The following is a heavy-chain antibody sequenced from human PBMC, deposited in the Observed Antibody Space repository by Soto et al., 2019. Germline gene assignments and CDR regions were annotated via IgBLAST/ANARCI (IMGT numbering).Heavy chain of an antibody. CDR2: IWYDGSNK. CDR3: ARWGPDKVLDY. D-gene: IGHD3-16*01. V-gene: IGHV3-33*01. Sequence: QVQLVESGGGVVQPGRSLRVSCAASGFTFSSHGMHWVRQAPCKGLEWVAVIWYDGSNKYYGESVKGRFIISRDNSKNTVDLQMNSLIAEDTAIYDCARWGPDKVLDYWGQGTLVTVSS. CDR1: GFTFSSHG. J-gene: IGHJ4*02.